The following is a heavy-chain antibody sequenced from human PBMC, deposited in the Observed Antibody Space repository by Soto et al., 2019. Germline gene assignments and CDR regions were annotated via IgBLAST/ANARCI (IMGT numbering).Heavy chain of an antibody. CDR3: VASLAASGLNWLDP. D-gene: IGHD6-13*01. CDR1: GGSISEKY. Sequence: SETLSLTCIVSGGSISEKYWNWVRQPPGKGLEWIGLIFANGHTDYNPSLKSRVTMSVDASKSQFSLRLTSMTAADTAVYYCVASLAASGLNWLDPWGRGTLVTVSS. CDR2: IFANGHT. V-gene: IGHV4-4*07. J-gene: IGHJ5*02.